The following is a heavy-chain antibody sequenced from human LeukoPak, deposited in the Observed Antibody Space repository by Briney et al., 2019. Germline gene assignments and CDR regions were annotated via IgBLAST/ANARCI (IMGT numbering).Heavy chain of an antibody. D-gene: IGHD4-11*01. J-gene: IGHJ6*02. V-gene: IGHV4-59*01. CDR3: ARVRLGEGYGMDV. CDR1: GGSISSYY. Sequence: SETLSLTCTVSGGSISSYYWSWIRQPAGKGLECIGYIYSNGRTNYNPALKSRVTISVDTSKNQISLKVSSVTAADTAVYYCARVRLGEGYGMDVWGQGTTVTVSS. CDR2: IYSNGRT.